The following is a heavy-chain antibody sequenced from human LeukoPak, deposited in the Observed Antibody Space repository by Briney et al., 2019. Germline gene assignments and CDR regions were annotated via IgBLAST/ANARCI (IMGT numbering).Heavy chain of an antibody. V-gene: IGHV5-51*01. D-gene: IGHD3-22*01. Sequence: GESLKISCKGSGYSFTSYWIGWVRQMPGKGLEWMGIIYPGDSDTRYSPSFQGQVTISADKSISTAYQQWSSLKASDTAMYYWARSKYYYDSSGLFDYWGQETLVTVSS. J-gene: IGHJ4*02. CDR3: ARSKYYYDSSGLFDY. CDR1: GYSFTSYW. CDR2: IYPGDSDT.